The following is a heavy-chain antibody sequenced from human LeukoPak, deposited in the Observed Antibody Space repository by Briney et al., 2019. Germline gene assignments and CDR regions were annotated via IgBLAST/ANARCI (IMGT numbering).Heavy chain of an antibody. J-gene: IGHJ2*01. CDR3: ARKFNSRYFDL. Sequence: SETLSLTCAAYGGSFSGYYWSWIRQPPGKGLEWIGEINHSGSTNYNPSLKSRVTISVDTSKNQFSLKLSSVTAADTAVYYCARKFNSRYFDLWGRGTLVTVSS. D-gene: IGHD4-23*01. CDR2: INHSGST. V-gene: IGHV4-34*01. CDR1: GGSFSGYY.